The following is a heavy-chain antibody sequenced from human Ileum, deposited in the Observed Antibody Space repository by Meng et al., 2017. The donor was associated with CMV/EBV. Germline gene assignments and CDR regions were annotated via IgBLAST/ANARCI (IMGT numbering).Heavy chain of an antibody. CDR3: ASTGWLQLPGDY. Sequence: QVQRQQGGAGPVKPSETLALTWDVDGASFPGDYLSWIRQPAGKGLEWIGESNHSESTNYNASLKNRVTISVDTSKSQFSLKLSSVTAADTAVYYCASTGWLQLPGDYWGQGTLVTVSS. CDR1: GASFPGDY. J-gene: IGHJ4*02. D-gene: IGHD5-24*01. CDR2: SNHSEST. V-gene: IGHV4-34*01.